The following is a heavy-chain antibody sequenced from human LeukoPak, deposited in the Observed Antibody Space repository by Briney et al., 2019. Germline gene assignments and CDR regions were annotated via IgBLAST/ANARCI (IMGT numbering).Heavy chain of an antibody. V-gene: IGHV3-74*01. CDR3: ARGPYFGDYEYFDY. J-gene: IGHJ4*02. CDR2: INIDESSK. CDR1: GFIFSNYW. Sequence: PGGSLRLSCAASGFIFSNYWMHWVRQAPGKGLVWVSRINIDESSKTYADSVKGRFTISRDNGKNTLYLQMNSLRAEDTALYFCARGPYFGDYEYFDYWGQGNLVTVSS. D-gene: IGHD4-17*01.